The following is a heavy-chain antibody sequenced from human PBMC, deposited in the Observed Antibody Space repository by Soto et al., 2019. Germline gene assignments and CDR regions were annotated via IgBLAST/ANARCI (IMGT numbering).Heavy chain of an antibody. V-gene: IGHV3-23*01. J-gene: IGHJ6*03. CDR1: GFTFSSYA. CDR2: LTGSGGGT. D-gene: IGHD2-2*01. Sequence: GGSLRLSCAASGFTFSSYAMSWVRQAPGKGLEWVSALTGSGGGTFYADSVKGRFTISRDNSEDTLYLQMNSLRAEDTAVYYCAKAHGGIYCSTTSCYSPSPYYYYMDVWGKGTTVTVS. CDR3: AKAHGGIYCSTTSCYSPSPYYYYMDV.